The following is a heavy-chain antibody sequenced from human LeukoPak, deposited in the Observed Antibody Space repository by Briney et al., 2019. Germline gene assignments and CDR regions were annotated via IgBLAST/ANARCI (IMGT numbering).Heavy chain of an antibody. CDR3: AKQGAVRQDYYMDV. CDR2: IIPIFGTP. J-gene: IGHJ6*03. D-gene: IGHD3-16*01. V-gene: IGHV1-69*06. Sequence: SVNVSCKASGGRFSSYAITWVRQAPGQGLEWMGRIIPIFGTPTYAQKFQGRVTITADMGSSTAYLELTSRTSEDTARYFCAKQGAVRQDYYMDVWGNGTTVTVSS. CDR1: GGRFSSYA.